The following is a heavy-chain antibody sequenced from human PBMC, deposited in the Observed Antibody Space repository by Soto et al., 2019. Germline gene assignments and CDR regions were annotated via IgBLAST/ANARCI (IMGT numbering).Heavy chain of an antibody. D-gene: IGHD3-3*01. J-gene: IGHJ4*02. CDR1: GGSFSGYY. CDR2: INHSGNT. V-gene: IGHV4-34*01. CDR3: ARGRITISAPIDY. Sequence: SETLSLTCAVYGGSFSGYYWSWIRQPPGKGLEWIGEINHSGNTNYNPSLKSRLTISVDTSKNQFSLKLNSVTAADTAIYYCARGRITISAPIDYWGQGTLVT.